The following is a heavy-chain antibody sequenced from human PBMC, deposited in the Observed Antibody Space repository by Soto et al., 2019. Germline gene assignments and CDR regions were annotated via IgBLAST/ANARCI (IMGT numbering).Heavy chain of an antibody. CDR2: IKSKPDGGTT. J-gene: IGHJ4*02. CDR3: VTGQYCDY. V-gene: IGHV3-15*01. CDR1: GFTFSNAW. Sequence: GGSLRLSCIGSGFTFSNAWINWVRQVPGKGLEWAGRIKSKPDGGTTDYAAPVKGRFTISRDDSKNTVYLQMNSLKTEDTALYYCVTGQYCDYWGQGTLVTVSS.